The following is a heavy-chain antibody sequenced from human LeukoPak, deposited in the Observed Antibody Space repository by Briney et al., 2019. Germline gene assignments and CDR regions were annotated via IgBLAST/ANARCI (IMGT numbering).Heavy chain of an antibody. CDR2: INHSGST. V-gene: IGHV4-34*08. J-gene: IGHJ4*02. Sequence: GSLRLSCAASGFSFNNYGMSWIRQPPGKGLEWIGEINHSGSTNYNPSLKSRVTISVDTSKNQFSLKLSSVTAADTAVYYCAGSITMVRGVIIQRYYFDYWGQGTLVTVSS. CDR1: GFSFNNYG. D-gene: IGHD3-10*01. CDR3: AGSITMVRGVIIQRYYFDY.